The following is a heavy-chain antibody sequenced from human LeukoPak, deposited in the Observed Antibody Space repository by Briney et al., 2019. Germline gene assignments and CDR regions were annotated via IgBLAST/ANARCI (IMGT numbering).Heavy chain of an antibody. CDR1: GFTFSTFW. D-gene: IGHD5-12*01. J-gene: IGHJ3*02. V-gene: IGHV3-74*01. CDR3: ASPLSGQSFDI. Sequence: GGSLRLSCAASGFTFSTFWIHWVRQAPGKGLVWVSRISSDGSSTNYADSVKGRFTISRDNAKNTLYLQMNSLRAEDTAVYYCASPLSGQSFDIWGQGTMVTVSS. CDR2: ISSDGSST.